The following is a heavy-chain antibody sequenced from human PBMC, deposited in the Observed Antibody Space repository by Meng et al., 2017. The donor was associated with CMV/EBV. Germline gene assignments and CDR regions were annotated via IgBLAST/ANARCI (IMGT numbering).Heavy chain of an antibody. CDR1: GDSVSSTSAA. CDR3: ARGPYRPYNYNYGSWFDP. J-gene: IGHJ5*02. Sequence: SQTLSLTCAISGDSVSSTSAAWNWIRQSPSRGLEWLGRTYYRSKWYNDYAVSVKSRITINPDTSKNQFSLKLSSVTAADTAVYYCARGPYRPYNYNYGSWFDPWGQGTLVTVSS. V-gene: IGHV6-1*01. CDR2: TYYRSKWYN. D-gene: IGHD1-7*01.